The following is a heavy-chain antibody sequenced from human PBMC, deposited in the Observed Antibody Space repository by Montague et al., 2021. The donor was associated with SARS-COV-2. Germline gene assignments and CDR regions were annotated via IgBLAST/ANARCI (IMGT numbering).Heavy chain of an antibody. D-gene: IGHD6-13*01. V-gene: IGHV4-59*01. J-gene: IGHJ5*02. Sequence: SETLSLTCTVSGVSISSYYWMWIRQPPGKGLEWIGYIYYTGSTNYNPSLKSRVTISVDTSKNQFSLKLSSVTAADTAVYYCARGVASSEGNWFDPWGQGTLVTVSS. CDR1: GVSISSYY. CDR3: ARGVASSEGNWFDP. CDR2: IYYTGST.